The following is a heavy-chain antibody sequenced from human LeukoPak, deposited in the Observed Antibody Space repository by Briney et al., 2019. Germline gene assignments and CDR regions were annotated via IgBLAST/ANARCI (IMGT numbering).Heavy chain of an antibody. D-gene: IGHD2-2*01. Sequence: ASEKVSRKASRCTFNSHGISWVRQAPGQGLEWMGWISAYNGNTNYAQKLQGRVTMTTDTSTSTAYMELRSLRSDDTAVYYCAMSFVVVPAAAFDYWGQGTLVTVSS. V-gene: IGHV1-18*01. J-gene: IGHJ4*02. CDR3: AMSFVVVPAAAFDY. CDR1: RCTFNSHG. CDR2: ISAYNGNT.